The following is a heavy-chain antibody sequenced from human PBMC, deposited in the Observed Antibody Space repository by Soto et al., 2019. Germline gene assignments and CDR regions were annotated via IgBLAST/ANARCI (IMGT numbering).Heavy chain of an antibody. CDR2: ISNSGST. D-gene: IGHD1-26*01. J-gene: IGHJ4*02. V-gene: IGHV4-30-4*01. CDR3: ATMGSTSGGYYFDH. Sequence: QVQLQESGPGLVKPSQTLSLTCTVSGGSISSGDFCWSWIRQPPGKGLGLIGFISNSGSTYYNSALKCRISMSADTSRNQFSRALSSMTAADTAVYYCATMGSTSGGYYFDHWGQGTLVTVSP. CDR1: GGSISSGDFC.